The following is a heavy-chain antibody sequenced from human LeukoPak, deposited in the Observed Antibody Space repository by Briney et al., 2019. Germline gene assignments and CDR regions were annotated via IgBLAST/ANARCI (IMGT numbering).Heavy chain of an antibody. Sequence: PGGSLRLSCLASGFTFSDYYMSWVRQAPGKGLEWISYMSSRGYPTYYAESVKGRFTISRDNAKNTLYLQMRNLRTDDTAVYFCARVGIALASPFDYWGLGTLVAVSS. CDR1: GFTFSDYY. J-gene: IGHJ4*02. V-gene: IGHV3-11*01. CDR2: MSSRGYPT. D-gene: IGHD1-1*01. CDR3: ARVGIALASPFDY.